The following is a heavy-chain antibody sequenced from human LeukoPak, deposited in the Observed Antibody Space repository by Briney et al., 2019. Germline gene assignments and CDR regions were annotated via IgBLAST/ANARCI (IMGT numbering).Heavy chain of an antibody. D-gene: IGHD6-13*01. CDR1: GFTFGDCA. Sequence: GGSLRLSCTASGFTFGDCAMSWVRQAPGKGLEWVGFIRSKANGGTIEYAASVKGRFTISRDDSKSTDYLQMNSLKTEDTAVYYCTRVRAGYSSSWYWYYFDYWGQGALVTVSS. V-gene: IGHV3-49*04. CDR2: IRSKANGGTI. J-gene: IGHJ4*02. CDR3: TRVRAGYSSSWYWYYFDY.